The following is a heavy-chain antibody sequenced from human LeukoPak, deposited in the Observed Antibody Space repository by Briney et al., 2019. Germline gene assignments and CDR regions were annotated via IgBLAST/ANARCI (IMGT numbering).Heavy chain of an antibody. CDR2: IRYDGSNK. CDR3: AKWAAPDCGGDCSSGY. J-gene: IGHJ4*02. Sequence: PGGSLRLSCAASGFTFSSYGMHWVRQAPGKGLEWVAFIRYDGSNKYYADSVKGRFTISRDNSKNTLYLQMNSLRAEDTAVYYCAKWAAPDCGGDCSSGYWGQGTLVTVSS. CDR1: GFTFSSYG. D-gene: IGHD2-21*01. V-gene: IGHV3-30*02.